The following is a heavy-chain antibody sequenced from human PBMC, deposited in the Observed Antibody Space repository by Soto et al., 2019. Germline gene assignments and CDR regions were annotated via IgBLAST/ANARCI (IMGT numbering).Heavy chain of an antibody. CDR3: VRDTSGHFDM. CDR1: GFTFSGYY. Sequence: QVQLVESGGGLVKPGGSLRLSCAASGFTFSGYYMSWLRQAPGKGLECISYISSSGDRTKYADSVKGRCTISRDNAKKSRHRQMNSLRADDPAVYECVRDTSGHFDMWGEGTLVTVSS. CDR2: ISSSGDRT. V-gene: IGHV3-11*05. J-gene: IGHJ4*02.